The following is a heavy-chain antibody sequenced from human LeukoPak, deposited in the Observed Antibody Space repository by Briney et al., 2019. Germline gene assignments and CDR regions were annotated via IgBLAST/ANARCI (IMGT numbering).Heavy chain of an antibody. CDR1: GYSFTRNW. V-gene: IGHV5-51*01. J-gene: IGHJ4*02. CDR2: IYPADSDT. D-gene: IGHD1-1*01. Sequence: GESLKISCKGYGYSFTRNWVGWVRQMPGKGLEWMGIIYPADSDTRYSPSFQGQVTMSADSSISTAFLQWSSLKASDTAMYYCVKPGTTATTIWSQGTLVTVSS. CDR3: VKPGTTATTI.